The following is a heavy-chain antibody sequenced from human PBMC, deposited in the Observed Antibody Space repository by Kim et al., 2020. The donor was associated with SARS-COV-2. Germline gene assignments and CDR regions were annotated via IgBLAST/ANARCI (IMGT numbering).Heavy chain of an antibody. Sequence: GGSLRLSCAASGFTFGDYAMHWVRQAPGKGLEWVSGISWNSGSIGYADSVKGRFTISRDNAKNSLYLRMNRLRPEDMALYYCAKESPPVEMATITYYFDYWGQGTLVTVSS. D-gene: IGHD5-12*01. CDR2: ISWNSGSI. CDR1: GFTFGDYA. J-gene: IGHJ4*02. V-gene: IGHV3-9*03. CDR3: AKESPPVEMATITYYFDY.